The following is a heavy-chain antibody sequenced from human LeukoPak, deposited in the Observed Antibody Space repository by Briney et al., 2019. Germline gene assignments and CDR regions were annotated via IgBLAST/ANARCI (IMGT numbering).Heavy chain of an antibody. CDR3: ARGGGIVGATSFDY. CDR1: GGSISSYY. J-gene: IGHJ4*02. V-gene: IGHV4-59*01. CDR2: IYYSGST. Sequence: SETLSLTCTVSGGSISSYYWSWIRQPPGKGLEWIGYIYYSGSTNYNPSLKSRVTISVDTSKNQFSLKLSSVTAADTAVHYCARGGGIVGATSFDYWGQGTLVTVSS. D-gene: IGHD1-26*01.